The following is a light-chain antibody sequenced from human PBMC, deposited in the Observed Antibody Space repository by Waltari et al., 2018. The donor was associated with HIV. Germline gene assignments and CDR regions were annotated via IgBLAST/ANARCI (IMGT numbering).Light chain of an antibody. CDR1: NIGSKR. V-gene: IGLV3-21*02. Sequence: SYVLTQPPSVSVAPGQTARITCGGSNIGSKRVHWYQQRPGQAPVLVVYDDSDRPSGIPERFSGSNSGNTATLTVSRVEAGDEADYYCHVWDTSLERVFGGGTKLTVV. CDR2: DDS. J-gene: IGLJ3*02. CDR3: HVWDTSLERV.